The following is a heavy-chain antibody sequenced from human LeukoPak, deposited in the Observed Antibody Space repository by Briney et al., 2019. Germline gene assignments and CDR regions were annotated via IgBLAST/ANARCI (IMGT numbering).Heavy chain of an antibody. J-gene: IGHJ6*02. D-gene: IGHD3-9*01. CDR2: FDPEDGER. CDR1: GYTLTELS. V-gene: IGHV1-24*01. Sequence: GASVKVSCKVSGYTLTELSMHWARQAPGKGLEWMGGFDPEDGERIYAQKFQGRVTMTEDTSTDTAYMELSSLRSEDTAVYSCATRPNRLRYPYGMDVWGQGTTVTVFS. CDR3: ATRPNRLRYPYGMDV.